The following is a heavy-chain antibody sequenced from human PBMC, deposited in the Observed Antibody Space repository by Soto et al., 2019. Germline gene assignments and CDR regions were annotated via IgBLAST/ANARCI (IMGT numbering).Heavy chain of an antibody. J-gene: IGHJ4*02. D-gene: IGHD3-22*01. Sequence: SETLSLTCTVSGGSISSSSYYWGWIRQPPGKGLEWIGSIYYSGSTYYNPSLKSRVTISVDTSKNQFSLKLSSVTAADTAVYYCARLTEYYYDSSGYFYYFDYWGQGTLVTVSS. CDR2: IYYSGST. CDR1: GGSISSSSYY. CDR3: ARLTEYYYDSSGYFYYFDY. V-gene: IGHV4-39*01.